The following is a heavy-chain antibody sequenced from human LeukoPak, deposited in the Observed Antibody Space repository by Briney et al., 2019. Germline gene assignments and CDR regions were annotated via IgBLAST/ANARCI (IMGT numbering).Heavy chain of an antibody. V-gene: IGHV3-30*04. J-gene: IGHJ4*02. Sequence: GGSLRLSCAASGFTFSSYAMHWVRQAPGKGLEWVAVISYDGSNKYYADSVKGRFTISRDNAKNSLYLQMNSLRAEDTAVYYCASSYSSGWYQSDYFDYWGQGTLVTVSS. CDR3: ASSYSSGWYQSDYFDY. D-gene: IGHD6-19*01. CDR2: ISYDGSNK. CDR1: GFTFSSYA.